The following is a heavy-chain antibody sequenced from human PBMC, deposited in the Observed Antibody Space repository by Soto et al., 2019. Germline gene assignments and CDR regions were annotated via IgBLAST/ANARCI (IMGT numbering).Heavy chain of an antibody. CDR2: IYYSGST. Sequence: SETLSLTCTVSGGSISSGDYYWSWIRQPPGKGLEWIGYIYYSGSTYYNPSLKSRVTISVDTSKNQFSLKLSSVTAADTAVYYCARVRGHTYYDFWSGYQGNWFDPWGQGTLVTVSS. CDR1: GGSISSGDYY. V-gene: IGHV4-30-4*01. D-gene: IGHD3-3*01. CDR3: ARVRGHTYYDFWSGYQGNWFDP. J-gene: IGHJ5*02.